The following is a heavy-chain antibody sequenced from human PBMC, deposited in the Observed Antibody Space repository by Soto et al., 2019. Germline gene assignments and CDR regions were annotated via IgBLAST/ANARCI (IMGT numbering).Heavy chain of an antibody. CDR2: VSKDGGEK. Sequence: QVQLVESGGGVVQPGRSIRLSCAASGFTFSRFPIHWVRQAPGKGLEWVALVSKDGGEKHYADSVRGRFTISRDNSRDTVYLQLNSLSDEDTAMYYCVTEGAAGYYPNWGQGTLVTVSS. CDR1: GFTFSRFP. J-gene: IGHJ4*02. CDR3: VTEGAAGYYPN. V-gene: IGHV3-30-3*01. D-gene: IGHD3-22*01.